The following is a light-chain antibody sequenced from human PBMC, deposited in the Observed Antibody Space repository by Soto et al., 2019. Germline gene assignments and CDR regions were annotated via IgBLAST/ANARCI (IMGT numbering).Light chain of an antibody. J-gene: IGLJ1*01. Sequence: QSALTQPPSVSGSPGQSVTISCTGTSTDFVSYNRVSWYQQPPGTAPKLMIYDVTKRPSGVPDRFSGSKSGNTASLTISGLQAEDEADFYCCSYGGSFPYVFGTGTKLTVL. CDR2: DVT. CDR3: CSYGGSFPYV. V-gene: IGLV2-18*02. CDR1: STDFVSYNR.